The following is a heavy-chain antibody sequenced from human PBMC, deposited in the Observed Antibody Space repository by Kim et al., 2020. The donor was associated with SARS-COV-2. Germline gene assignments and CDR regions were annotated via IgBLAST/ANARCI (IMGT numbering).Heavy chain of an antibody. D-gene: IGHD3-3*01. CDR2: MNPNSGNT. J-gene: IGHJ6*02. CDR3: ARIRITIFGVVIIYYGMDV. Sequence: ASVKVSCKASGYTFTSYDINWVRQATGQGLEWMGWMNPNSGNTGYAQKFQGRVTMTRNTSISTAYMELSSLRSEDTAVYYCARIRITIFGVVIIYYGMDVWGQGTTVTVSS. V-gene: IGHV1-8*01. CDR1: GYTFTSYD.